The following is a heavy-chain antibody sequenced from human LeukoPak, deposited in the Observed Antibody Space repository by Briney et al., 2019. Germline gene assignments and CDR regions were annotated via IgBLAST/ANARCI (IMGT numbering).Heavy chain of an antibody. V-gene: IGHV4-31*03. J-gene: IGHJ3*02. CDR3: ARGQRLGGLKTRAFDI. Sequence: SQTLSLTCTVSGGSISSGGYYWSWIRQHPGKGLEWIGYIYYSGSTYYNPSLKSRVTISVDTSKNQFSLKLSSVTAADTAVYCCARGQRLGGLKTRAFDIWGQRTMVTVSS. CDR1: GGSISSGGYY. D-gene: IGHD5/OR15-5a*01. CDR2: IYYSGST.